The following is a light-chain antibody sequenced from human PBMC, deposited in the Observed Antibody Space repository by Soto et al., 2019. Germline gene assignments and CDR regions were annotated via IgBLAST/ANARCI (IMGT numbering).Light chain of an antibody. J-gene: IGKJ1*01. CDR2: GAS. CDR3: QQYNNWSPA. Sequence: EIVMTQSPATLSVSPGERATLSCRASQSVSGNLAWYQQKPGQAPRLLIYGASTRDTGIPARFSGSGSGREFTLTISSLQSEDFAVYYCQQYNNWSPAFGQGNKVDIK. V-gene: IGKV3-15*01. CDR1: QSVSGN.